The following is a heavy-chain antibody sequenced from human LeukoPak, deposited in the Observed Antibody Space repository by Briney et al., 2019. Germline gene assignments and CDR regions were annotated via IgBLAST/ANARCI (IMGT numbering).Heavy chain of an antibody. Sequence: SETLSLTCTVSGYSITSGYNWAGIRPPPGKVLEGIGSIYHSGSAYYNPSLKSRVTISVDTSKNQFSLKLSSVTAADTAVYYCVRYCSSTTCYTRAVDYWGQGTLVTVSS. CDR1: GYSITSGYN. J-gene: IGHJ4*02. V-gene: IGHV4-38-2*02. D-gene: IGHD2-2*02. CDR3: VRYCSSTTCYTRAVDY. CDR2: IYHSGSA.